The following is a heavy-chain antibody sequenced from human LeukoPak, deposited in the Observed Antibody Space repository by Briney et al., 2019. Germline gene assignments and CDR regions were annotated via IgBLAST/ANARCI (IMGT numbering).Heavy chain of an antibody. J-gene: IGHJ2*01. D-gene: IGHD2/OR15-2a*01. CDR1: GGSITTSSYY. CDR2: IYYSGST. CDR3: ARAFRARYFDL. Sequence: PSETLSLTCTVSGGSITTSSYYWGWIRQPPAKGLEWIGIIYYSGSTYYNPSLKGRVTISVDTSKNQFSLKLSSVTAADTAVYYCARAFRARYFDLWGRGTLVTVSS. V-gene: IGHV4-39*01.